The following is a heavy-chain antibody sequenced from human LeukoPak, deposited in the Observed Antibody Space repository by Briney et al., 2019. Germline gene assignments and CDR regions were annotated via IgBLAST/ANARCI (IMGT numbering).Heavy chain of an antibody. CDR2: VNQYGNEK. CDR3: ARVALRSLDY. J-gene: IGHJ4*02. CDR1: GFTFSSYW. Sequence: GGSLRLSCVASGFTFSSYWMTWVRQAPGKGLEWVASVNQYGNEKPYVESVVGRFTISRDNAKNSLYLQMNSLRAEDTAVYYCARVALRSLDYWGEGALVSVSS. V-gene: IGHV3-7*04.